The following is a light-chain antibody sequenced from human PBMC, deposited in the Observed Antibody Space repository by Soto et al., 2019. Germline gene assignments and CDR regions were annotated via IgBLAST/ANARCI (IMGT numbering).Light chain of an antibody. CDR3: QQYHTYPYT. Sequence: DIQMTQSPSTLSASVGDRVTITCRASQRINNWSAWYQQKPGKAPKFLMFDASTLETGVPSRFSGSGSGTEFTLTISSLQPDDFAAYFCQQYHTYPYTFGQGTKLEIK. CDR1: QRINNW. V-gene: IGKV1-5*01. CDR2: DAS. J-gene: IGKJ2*01.